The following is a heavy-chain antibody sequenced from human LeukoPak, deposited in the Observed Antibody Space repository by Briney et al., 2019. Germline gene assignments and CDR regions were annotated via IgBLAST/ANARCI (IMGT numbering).Heavy chain of an antibody. CDR1: GFTFSTYA. Sequence: GGSLRLSCAASGFTFSTYAMHWVRQAPGKGLEWVSVISGSGSTTDYADSVKGRFTVSRDNAKNSLYLQMNSLRAEDTAVYYCAELGITMIGGVWGKGTTVTISS. CDR3: AELGITMIGGV. V-gene: IGHV3-23*01. CDR2: ISGSGSTT. D-gene: IGHD3-10*02. J-gene: IGHJ6*04.